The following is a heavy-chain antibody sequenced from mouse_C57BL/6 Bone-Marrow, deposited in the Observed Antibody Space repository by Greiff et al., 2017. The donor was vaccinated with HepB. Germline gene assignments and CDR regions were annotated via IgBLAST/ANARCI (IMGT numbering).Heavy chain of an antibody. J-gene: IGHJ3*01. CDR1: GYTFTDYY. CDR2: INPYNGGT. CDR3: AREDGNYVAWFAY. V-gene: IGHV1-19*01. D-gene: IGHD2-1*01. Sequence: VQLKESGPVLVKPGASVKMSCKASGYTFTDYYMNWVKQSHGKSLEWIGVINPYNGGTSYNQKFKGKATLTVDKSSSTAYMELNSLTSEDSAVYYCAREDGNYVAWFAYWGQGTLVTVSA.